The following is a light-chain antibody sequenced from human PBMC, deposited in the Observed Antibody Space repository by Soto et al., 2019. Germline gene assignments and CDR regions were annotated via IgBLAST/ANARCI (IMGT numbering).Light chain of an antibody. CDR1: QSVAGH. V-gene: IGKV3-11*01. CDR2: DAS. J-gene: IGKJ3*01. Sequence: EILLTQSPATLSLSPGERATLSCRASQSVAGHLAWYQQKPGQAPSLLIYDASKRATGIPARFSGSGSGTAFNLTISRLQPEDFAVYYCQQRNSWPPLFTFGPGTKVEIK. CDR3: QQRNSWPPLFT.